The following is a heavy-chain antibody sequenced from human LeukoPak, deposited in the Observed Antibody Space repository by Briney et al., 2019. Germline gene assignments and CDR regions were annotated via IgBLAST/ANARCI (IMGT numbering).Heavy chain of an antibody. D-gene: IGHD2-15*01. V-gene: IGHV4-39*07. J-gene: IGHJ4*02. CDR2: IYYSGST. Sequence: SETLSLTCTVSGGSISSSSYYWGWIRQPPGKGLEWIGSIYYSGSTYYNPSLKSRVTISVDTSKNQFSLKLSSVTAADTAVYYCARVPHGIDYWGQGTLVTVSS. CDR1: GGSISSSSYY. CDR3: ARVPHGIDY.